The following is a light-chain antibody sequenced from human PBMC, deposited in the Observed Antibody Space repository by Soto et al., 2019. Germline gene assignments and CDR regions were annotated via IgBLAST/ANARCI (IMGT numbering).Light chain of an antibody. Sequence: QSVLTQSSSASASLGSSVKLTCTLSSGHSSYIIAWHQQQPGKAPRFLMKLEGSGTYNKGSEVPDRFSGSSSGADRYLTISNLQFDDEAVYYCQTRDVNTLVFGGGTKLTVL. V-gene: IGLV4-60*02. CDR3: QTRDVNTLV. J-gene: IGLJ2*01. CDR2: LEGSGTY. CDR1: SGHSSYI.